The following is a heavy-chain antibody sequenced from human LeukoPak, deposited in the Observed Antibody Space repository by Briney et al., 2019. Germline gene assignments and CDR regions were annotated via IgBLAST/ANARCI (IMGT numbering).Heavy chain of an antibody. J-gene: IGHJ5*02. Sequence: SETLSLTCTVSGGSISSSSYYWGWIRQPPGTGLEWIGSIYYSGSTYYNPSLKSRVTISVDTSKNQFSLKLSSVTAADTAVYYCARVTGGALKWFDPWGQGTLVTVSS. V-gene: IGHV4-39*01. D-gene: IGHD1-14*01. CDR2: IYYSGST. CDR3: ARVTGGALKWFDP. CDR1: GGSISSSSYY.